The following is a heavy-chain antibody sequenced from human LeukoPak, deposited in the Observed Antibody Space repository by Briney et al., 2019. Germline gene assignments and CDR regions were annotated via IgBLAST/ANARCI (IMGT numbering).Heavy chain of an antibody. V-gene: IGHV5-51*01. Sequence: GESLKISCKGSGYGSGYSFTSHWIAWVRQMPGKGLEWMGIIYPRDSNTIYSPSFQGQVTISADKSISTAYLQWSSLKASDTAMYYCARLRYDSSLFDPWGQGTLVTVSS. CDR1: GYSFTSHW. J-gene: IGHJ5*02. CDR3: ARLRYDSSLFDP. CDR2: IYPRDSNT. D-gene: IGHD3-22*01.